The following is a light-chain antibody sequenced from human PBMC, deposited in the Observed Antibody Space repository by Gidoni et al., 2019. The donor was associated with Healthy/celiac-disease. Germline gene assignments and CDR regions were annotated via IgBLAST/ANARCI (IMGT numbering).Light chain of an antibody. J-gene: IGKJ5*01. CDR3: QQRSNWPPIT. CDR1: QSVSSY. CDR2: DAS. Sequence: ETVLPQSLATLSLSPGERATLSCRASQSVSSYLAWYQQKPGQAPRLLIYDASNRATGIPARFSGSGSGTDFTLTISSLEPEDFAVYYCQQRSNWPPITFGQGTRLEIK. V-gene: IGKV3-11*01.